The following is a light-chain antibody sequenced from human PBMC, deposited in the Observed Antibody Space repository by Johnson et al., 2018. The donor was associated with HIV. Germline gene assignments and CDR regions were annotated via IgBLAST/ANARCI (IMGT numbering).Light chain of an antibody. J-gene: IGLJ1*01. CDR2: ENN. Sequence: QSVLTQPPSVSAAPGQKVTISCSGSSSDMGNYAVSWYQQLPGTAPKLLIYENNKRPSGIPDRFSGSKSGTSATLAITGLQTGDEADYYCGTWDSSLSAVVFGTGTKVTVL. CDR1: SSDMGNYA. V-gene: IGLV1-51*02. CDR3: GTWDSSLSAVV.